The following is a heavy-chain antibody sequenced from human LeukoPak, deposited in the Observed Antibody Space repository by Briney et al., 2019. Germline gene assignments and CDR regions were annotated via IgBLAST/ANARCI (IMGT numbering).Heavy chain of an antibody. J-gene: IGHJ4*02. Sequence: GGSLRLSCAASGFTFSTYWMTWVRQAPGKGLEWVSYISSGGSTIYYADSVKGRLAISRDNSRNTVYLQMNSLRAEDTAVYHCARGDAGIEAAGNVLNFLDYWGQGILVTVSS. CDR3: ARGDAGIEAAGNVLNFLDY. V-gene: IGHV3-48*01. CDR1: GFTFSTYW. D-gene: IGHD6-13*01. CDR2: ISSGGSTI.